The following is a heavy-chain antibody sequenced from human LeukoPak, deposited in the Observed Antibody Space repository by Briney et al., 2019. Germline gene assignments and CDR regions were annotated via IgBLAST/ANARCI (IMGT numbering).Heavy chain of an antibody. CDR3: AREDSSGYRRTTFDY. V-gene: IGHV1-3*01. D-gene: IGHD3-22*01. Sequence: ASVKVSCKASGYTFTSYAMHWVRQAPGQRLEWMGWINAGNGNTKYSQKFQGRVTITRDTSASTAYMELSSLRSEDTAVYYCAREDSSGYRRTTFDYWGQGTLVTVSS. CDR2: INAGNGNT. CDR1: GYTFTSYA. J-gene: IGHJ4*02.